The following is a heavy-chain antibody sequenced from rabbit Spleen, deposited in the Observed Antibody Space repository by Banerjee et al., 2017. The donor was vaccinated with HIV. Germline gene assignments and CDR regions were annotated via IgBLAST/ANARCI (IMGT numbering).Heavy chain of an antibody. J-gene: IGHJ4*01. D-gene: IGHD6-1*01. CDR2: INAVTGKA. V-gene: IGHV1S45*01. CDR1: GFSFSDKAV. Sequence: QEQLEESGGGLVKPEGSLQLSCTASGFSFSDKAVMCWVRQAPGKGLEWIACINAVTGKAVYASWAKGRFTFSKTSSTTVTLQMTGLIVADTATYFCARGANSQGDGYGLWGPGTLVTVS. CDR3: ARGANSQGDGYGL.